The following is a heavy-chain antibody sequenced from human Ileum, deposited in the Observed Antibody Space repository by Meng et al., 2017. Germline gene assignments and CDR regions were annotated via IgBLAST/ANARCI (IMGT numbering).Heavy chain of an antibody. CDR2: INSNSGGT. CDR1: GYIFTGYY. V-gene: IGHV1-2*06. CDR3: ASRNYNYDDYFEY. Sequence: QVHVVQSGAEVKKPGASVKVSCKPSGYIFTGYYMHWVRQAPGQGREWMGRINSNSGGTNYAQKFKGRVTLTRDISTVYMELSSLRSDDTAVYYCASRNYNYDDYFEYWGQGTLVTVSS. J-gene: IGHJ4*02. D-gene: IGHD1-7*01.